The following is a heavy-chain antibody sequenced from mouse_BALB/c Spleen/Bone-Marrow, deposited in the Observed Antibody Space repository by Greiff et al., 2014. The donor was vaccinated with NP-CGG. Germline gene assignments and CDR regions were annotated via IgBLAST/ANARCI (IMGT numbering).Heavy chain of an antibody. CDR1: GFTFSDYY. J-gene: IGHJ2*01. CDR2: ISDGGSYT. D-gene: IGHD1-1*01. V-gene: IGHV5-4*02. Sequence: EVKLMESGGGLVKPGGSLKLSCAASGFTFSDYYMYWVRQTPEKRLEWVATISDGGSYTYYPDSVKGRFTISRDNAKNNLYLQMSSRKSEDTAMYYCARGSSYFDYWGQGTTLTVSS. CDR3: ARGSSYFDY.